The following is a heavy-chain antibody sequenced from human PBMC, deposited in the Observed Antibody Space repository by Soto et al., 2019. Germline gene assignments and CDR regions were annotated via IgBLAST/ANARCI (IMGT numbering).Heavy chain of an antibody. J-gene: IGHJ2*01. CDR3: AKIGAVALWYFDL. V-gene: IGHV3-23*01. CDR2: ISGSGGST. Sequence: EVQLLESGGGWVQPGGSLRLSCAASGFTFSSYAMSWVRQAPGKGLEWVSAISGSGGSTYYADSVKGRFTISRDNSKNTLYLQMNSLRAEDTAVYYCAKIGAVALWYFDLWGRGTLVTVSS. CDR1: GFTFSSYA. D-gene: IGHD6-19*01.